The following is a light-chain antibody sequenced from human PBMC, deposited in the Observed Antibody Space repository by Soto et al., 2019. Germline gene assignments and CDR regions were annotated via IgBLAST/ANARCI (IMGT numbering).Light chain of an antibody. V-gene: IGKV3-20*01. J-gene: IGKJ1*01. CDR2: EAS. CDR1: QSVSSSY. CDR3: QQFGRSPPSWT. Sequence: EIVLTQSPGTLSLSPGERATLSCRASQSVSSSYLAWYQQKPGQPPRLVISEASTRATGIPDRFSGSGSGTDFTLTISSREPEDFAVYYCQQFGRSPPSWTFGQGTKVEI.